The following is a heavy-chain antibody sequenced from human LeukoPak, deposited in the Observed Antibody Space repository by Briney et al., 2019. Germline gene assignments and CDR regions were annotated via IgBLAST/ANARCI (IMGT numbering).Heavy chain of an antibody. Sequence: ASVKVSCKASGGTFSSYTISWVRQAPGQGLEWMGRIIPILGIANYAQKFQGRVTITADKSTSTAYMELGSLRSEDTAVYYCASGLQLWLLHYYYGMDVWGQGTTVTVSS. CDR1: GGTFSSYT. V-gene: IGHV1-69*02. CDR2: IIPILGIA. D-gene: IGHD5-18*01. J-gene: IGHJ6*02. CDR3: ASGLQLWLLHYYYGMDV.